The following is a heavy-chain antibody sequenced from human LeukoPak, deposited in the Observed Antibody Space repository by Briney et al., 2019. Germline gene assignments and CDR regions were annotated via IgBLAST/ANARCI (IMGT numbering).Heavy chain of an antibody. CDR1: GFTFSGSA. CDR3: TRRGRVNDY. J-gene: IGHJ4*02. CDR2: IRSKANSYAT. D-gene: IGHD3-10*01. Sequence: TGGSLRLSCAASGFTFSGSARHWVRQASGKGLEWVGRIRSKANSYATAYAASVKGRFTISRDDSKNTAYLQMNSLKTEDTAVYYCTRRGRVNDYWGQGTLVTVSS. V-gene: IGHV3-73*01.